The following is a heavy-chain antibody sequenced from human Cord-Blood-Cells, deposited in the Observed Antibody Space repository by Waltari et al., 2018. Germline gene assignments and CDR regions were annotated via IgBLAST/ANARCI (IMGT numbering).Heavy chain of an antibody. CDR2: FDPEDGET. V-gene: IGHV1-24*01. CDR1: GYTPTELP. CDR3: ATGALGKNWYFDL. Sequence: QVQLAQSRAEVKTPGASAKVSCQVSGYTPTELPMHWVRQAPGKGLEWMGGFDPEDGETIYAQKFQGRVTMTEDTSTDTAYMELSSLRSEGTAVYYCATGALGKNWYFDLWGRGTLVTVSS. J-gene: IGHJ2*01. D-gene: IGHD7-27*01.